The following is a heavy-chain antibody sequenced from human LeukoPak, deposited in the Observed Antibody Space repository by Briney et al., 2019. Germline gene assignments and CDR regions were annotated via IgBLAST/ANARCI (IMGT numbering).Heavy chain of an antibody. CDR2: IYSGGST. Sequence: GGSLRLSCAASGFTARNNYMSWVRQAPGKGLEWVSVIYSGGSTYYADSVKGRFTISRDNSKNTLYLQMNSLRAEDTAVYFCATGERMVRGDGVDYWGQGTLVTVSS. J-gene: IGHJ4*02. D-gene: IGHD3-10*01. CDR3: ATGERMVRGDGVDY. V-gene: IGHV3-66*01. CDR1: GFTARNNY.